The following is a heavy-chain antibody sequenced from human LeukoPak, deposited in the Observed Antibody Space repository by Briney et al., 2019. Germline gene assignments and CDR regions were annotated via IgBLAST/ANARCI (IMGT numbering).Heavy chain of an antibody. CDR1: GFTFSTYW. CDR3: ARDSAGNDY. J-gene: IGHJ4*02. Sequence: GGSLRLSCAVSGFTFSTYWMSWVRQAPEEGLEWVANIKQDGSDKCYVDSVKGRSTISRDNAKNSLYLQMNSLRAEDTAMYYCARDSAGNDYWGQGTLVTVSS. D-gene: IGHD6-13*01. CDR2: IKQDGSDK. V-gene: IGHV3-7*01.